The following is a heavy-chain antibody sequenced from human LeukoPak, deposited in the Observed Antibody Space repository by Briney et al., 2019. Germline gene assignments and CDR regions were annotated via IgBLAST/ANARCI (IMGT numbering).Heavy chain of an antibody. D-gene: IGHD3-10*01. CDR2: IYTSGST. CDR3: AREFGELDFDY. J-gene: IGHJ4*02. CDR1: SCSISNYY. Sequence: SETLSLTCTASSCSISNYYWSWIRQPAGKELEWIGRIYTSGSTNYNPSLKSRVTMSVDTSKNQFSLKLSSVTAADTAVYYCAREFGELDFDYWGQGTLVTVSS. V-gene: IGHV4-4*07.